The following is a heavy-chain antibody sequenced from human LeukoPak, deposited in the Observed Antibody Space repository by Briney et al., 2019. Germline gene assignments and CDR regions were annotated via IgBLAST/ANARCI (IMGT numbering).Heavy chain of an antibody. CDR1: GFTFSSNW. D-gene: IGHD6-6*01. CDR2: INNDGSTT. Sequence: GGSLRLSCAASGFTFSSNWMHWVRQAPGKGLVWVSRINNDGSTTAYADSVKGRFSISRDNANNTLYLQMNGLRAEDTAVYYCARGVHYGMDVWGQGTTVSVS. V-gene: IGHV3-74*01. J-gene: IGHJ6*02. CDR3: ARGVHYGMDV.